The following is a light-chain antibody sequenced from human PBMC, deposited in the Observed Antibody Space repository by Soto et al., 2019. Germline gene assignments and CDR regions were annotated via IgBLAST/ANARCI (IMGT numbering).Light chain of an antibody. V-gene: IGKV3-15*01. J-gene: IGKJ5*01. CDR3: QQYNNWPFS. Sequence: EIVMTQAPATLSVSPGETATRSCRAGQGVTTNFAWYQQKSAPSPRLLIYDVSIRATGVPARFSGTGSETDFTLTLSGLQSEDSAVYFCQQYNNWPFSFGQGTRVESK. CDR1: QGVTTN. CDR2: DVS.